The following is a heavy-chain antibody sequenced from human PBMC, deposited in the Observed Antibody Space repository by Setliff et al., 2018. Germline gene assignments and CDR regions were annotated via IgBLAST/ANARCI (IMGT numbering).Heavy chain of an antibody. CDR2: ISGSGTTI. CDR1: GFTFSDYY. D-gene: IGHD4-17*01. V-gene: IGHV3-11*04. CDR3: ARAPAHDYADYMFMTTMGYYFDY. J-gene: IGHJ4*02. Sequence: GGSLRLSCAASGFTFSDYYMNWVRQAPGKGLEWVSYISGSGTTIYYADSVKGRFTISRDNAKNSLYLQMNSLRAEDTAVYYCARAPAHDYADYMFMTTMGYYFDYWGQGTLVTVSS.